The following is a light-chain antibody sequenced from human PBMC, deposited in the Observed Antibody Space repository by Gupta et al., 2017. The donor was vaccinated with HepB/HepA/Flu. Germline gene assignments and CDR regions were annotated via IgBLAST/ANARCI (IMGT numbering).Light chain of an antibody. J-gene: IGKJ1*01. CDR3: RQDEHWPWT. V-gene: IGKV2-30*01. Sequence: DVVLTQSPLSLPVTLGQPASISCRSSQSLVSSDGNTYLNWFQQRPGQSPRRLIYKVSNRDSGVPDRFSGSGSGTDFTLKISRVEAEDVAIYYCRQDEHWPWTFGQGTKVEIK. CDR1: QSLVSSDGNTY. CDR2: KVS.